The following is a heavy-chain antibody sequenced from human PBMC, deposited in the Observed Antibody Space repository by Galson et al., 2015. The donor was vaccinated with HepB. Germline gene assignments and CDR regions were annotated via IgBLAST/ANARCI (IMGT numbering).Heavy chain of an antibody. V-gene: IGHV3-23*01. CDR3: AKSVIGAAGTFDS. CDR2: ISSSGITT. Sequence: SLRLSCAASRFTISSCAMSWVRQAPGKGLEWVSAISSSGITTDYADSVKGRSTISRDNSKNTLYLHMDSLRAEDTALYYCAKSVIGAAGTFDSWGQGTLVTVSS. D-gene: IGHD6-13*01. J-gene: IGHJ4*02. CDR1: RFTISSCA.